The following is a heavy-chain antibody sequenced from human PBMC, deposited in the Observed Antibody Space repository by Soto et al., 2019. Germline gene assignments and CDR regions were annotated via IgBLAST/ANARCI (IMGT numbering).Heavy chain of an antibody. J-gene: IGHJ4*02. V-gene: IGHV3-30-3*01. CDR2: MSYDGTTK. Sequence: QVQLVESGGGVVQPGGSLRLSCAASGFIFSTYVMYWVRQAPGTGLEWVAFMSYDGTTKSYADSVKGRFTISRDNSQNTLYLQMNSLRPEDTGVYYCAREVLWSRYFDYWGQGTLVTVSS. CDR1: GFIFSTYV. D-gene: IGHD3-10*01. CDR3: AREVLWSRYFDY.